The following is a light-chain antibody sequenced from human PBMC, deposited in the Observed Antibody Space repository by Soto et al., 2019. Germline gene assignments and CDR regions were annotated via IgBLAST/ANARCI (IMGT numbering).Light chain of an antibody. CDR2: LNSDGSH. CDR1: SGHSSYA. V-gene: IGLV4-69*01. Sequence: QLVLTQSPSASASLGASVKLTCTLNSGHSSYAIAWHQQQPEKGPRYLMKLNSDGSHSKGDGIPDRFSGSSSGAERYLTISCLQSEDEADYYCQTWGTGIQVFGGGTKLTVL. CDR3: QTWGTGIQV. J-gene: IGLJ2*01.